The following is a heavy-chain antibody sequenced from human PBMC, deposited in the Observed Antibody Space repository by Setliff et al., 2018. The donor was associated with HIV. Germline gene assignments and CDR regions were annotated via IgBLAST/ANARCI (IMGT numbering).Heavy chain of an antibody. CDR1: GYTFSDYY. D-gene: IGHD3-3*01. J-gene: IGHJ5*02. CDR3: AKDPIRAVGVDFWSATNNWFGP. V-gene: IGHV1-46*01. CDR2: MNAKSGST. Sequence: ASVKVSCKSSGYTFSDYYMHWVRQAPGQGLEWMGIMNAKSGSTHYARKFQGRVTMTRDTATSTVYMELSSLRSEDTAVYYCAKDPIRAVGVDFWSATNNWFGPWGQGTQVTVSS.